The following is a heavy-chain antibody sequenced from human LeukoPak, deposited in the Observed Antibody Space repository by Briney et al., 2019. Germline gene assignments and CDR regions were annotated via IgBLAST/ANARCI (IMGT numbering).Heavy chain of an antibody. V-gene: IGHV4-30-4*08. D-gene: IGHD5-12*01. CDR3: ARSGYGACFDY. Sequence: SETLSLTCTVSGGSVSSGDYYWSWIRQPPGKGLEWIGYIYYSGSTYYNPSLKSRVTISVDTSKNQFSLKLSSVTAADTAVYYCARSGYGACFDYWGQGTLVTVSS. CDR1: GGSVSSGDYY. J-gene: IGHJ4*02. CDR2: IYYSGST.